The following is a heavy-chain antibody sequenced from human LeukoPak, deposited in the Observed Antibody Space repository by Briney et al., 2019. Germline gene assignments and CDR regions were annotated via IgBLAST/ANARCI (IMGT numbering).Heavy chain of an antibody. Sequence: GGSLRLSCAASGFTFSSYEMNWVRQAPGKGLEWVSYISSSGSTIYYADSVKGRFTISRDNAKNSLYLQMNSLRTEDMALYYCAKGRGSGSYYSLDYWGQGTLVTVSS. J-gene: IGHJ4*02. CDR2: ISSSGSTI. CDR1: GFTFSSYE. CDR3: AKGRGSGSYYSLDY. D-gene: IGHD3-10*01. V-gene: IGHV3-48*03.